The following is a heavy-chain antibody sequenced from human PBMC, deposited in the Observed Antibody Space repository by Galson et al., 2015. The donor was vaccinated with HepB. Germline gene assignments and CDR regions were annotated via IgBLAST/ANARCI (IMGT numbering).Heavy chain of an antibody. V-gene: IGHV4-31*03. J-gene: IGHJ4*02. D-gene: IGHD4-17*01. CDR2: IYYSGST. Sequence: TLSLTCTVSGGSITSSGYYWSWIRQPPGKGLEWIGYIYYSGSTDYNPSLKSRVTISLDTFNNHFSLNLISVPAADTAVYYCARDMLTKVLAYWSQGTLVTVSS. CDR3: ARDMLTKVLAY. CDR1: GGSITSSGYY.